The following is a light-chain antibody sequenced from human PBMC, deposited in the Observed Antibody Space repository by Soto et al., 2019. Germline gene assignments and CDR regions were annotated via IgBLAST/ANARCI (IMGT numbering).Light chain of an antibody. J-gene: IGLJ3*02. CDR2: EVS. CDR1: SSDVGAYNY. V-gene: IGLV2-14*01. Sequence: QSALTQPASVSGSPGQSITISCTGTSSDVGAYNYVSWYQQHPGKAPKLIIYEVSNRPSGVSDRFSGTKSGNTASLTISGLQAEDEADYYCSSYTTSSTVWVFGGGTKVTVL. CDR3: SSYTTSSTVWV.